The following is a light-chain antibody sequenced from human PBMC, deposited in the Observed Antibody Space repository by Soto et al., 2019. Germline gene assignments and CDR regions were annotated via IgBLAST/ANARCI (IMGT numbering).Light chain of an antibody. CDR2: EVS. V-gene: IGLV2-14*01. J-gene: IGLJ2*01. CDR3: SSYTSSSTLL. CDR1: SSDVGRYNY. Sequence: QSVLTQPPSASGSPGQSVTFSCTGTSSDVGRYNYVSWYQQHPGKAPKLMIYEVSNRPSGVSNRFSGSKSGNTASLTISGLQAEDEADYYCSSYTSSSTLLFGGGTKLTVL.